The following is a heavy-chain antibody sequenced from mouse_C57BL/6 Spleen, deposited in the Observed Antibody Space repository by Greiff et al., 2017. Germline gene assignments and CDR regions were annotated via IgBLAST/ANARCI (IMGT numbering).Heavy chain of an antibody. J-gene: IGHJ3*01. CDR1: GYAFSSSW. CDR2: IYPGDGDT. CDR3: ARGTTGVARGFAY. Sequence: QVQLQQSGPELVKPGASVKISCKASGYAFSSSWMNWVKQRPGKGLEWIGRIYPGDGDTNYNGKFKGKATLTADKSSSTAYMQLSSLTSEDSAVYFCARGTTGVARGFAYWGQGTLVTVSA. V-gene: IGHV1-82*01. D-gene: IGHD1-1*01.